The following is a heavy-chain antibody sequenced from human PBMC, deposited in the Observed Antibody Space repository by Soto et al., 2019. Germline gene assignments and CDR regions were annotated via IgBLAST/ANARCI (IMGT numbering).Heavy chain of an antibody. CDR2: ISGSGGST. CDR1: GFTFDDNA. CDR3: AKAWPAAGSAFDY. J-gene: IGHJ4*02. Sequence: GGSLRLSCAVSGFTFDDNAMHWVRQAPEKGLEWVSAISGSGGSTYYADSVKGRFTISRDNSKNTLYLQMNSLRAEDTAVYYCAKAWPAAGSAFDYWGQGTLVTVSS. D-gene: IGHD6-13*01. V-gene: IGHV3-23*01.